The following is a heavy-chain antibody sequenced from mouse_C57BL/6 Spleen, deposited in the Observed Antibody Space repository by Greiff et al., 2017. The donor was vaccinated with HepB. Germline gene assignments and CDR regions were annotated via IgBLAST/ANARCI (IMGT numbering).Heavy chain of an antibody. D-gene: IGHD3-2*02. CDR3: ARHAAQATFAWFAY. V-gene: IGHV1-50*01. CDR1: GYTFTSYW. CDR2: IDPSDSYT. J-gene: IGHJ3*01. Sequence: QVQLQQSGAELVKPGASVKLSCKASGYTFTSYWMQWVKQRPGQGLEWIGEIDPSDSYTNYNQKFKGKATLTVDTSSSTAYMQLSSLTSEDSAVYYCARHAAQATFAWFAYWGQGTLVTVSA.